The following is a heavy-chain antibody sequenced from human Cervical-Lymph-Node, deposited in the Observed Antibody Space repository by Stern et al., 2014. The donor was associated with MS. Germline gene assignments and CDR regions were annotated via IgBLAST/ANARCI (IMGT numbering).Heavy chain of an antibody. Sequence: VQLVESGGGMVPPGSSLRLSCVASGLTFSVYGMHWVRQAPGKGLEWVAVIWHDGSEKHYADSVKGRFTVSRDNSKNTLYVQMNDLRVDDTATYCCATTRGLDEVDYWGQGTLVTVSS. CDR1: GLTFSVYG. CDR2: IWHDGSEK. D-gene: IGHD3-16*01. V-gene: IGHV3-33*03. J-gene: IGHJ4*02. CDR3: ATTRGLDEVDY.